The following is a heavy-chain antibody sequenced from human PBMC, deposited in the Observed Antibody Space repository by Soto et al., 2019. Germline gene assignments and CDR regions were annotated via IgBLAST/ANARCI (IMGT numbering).Heavy chain of an antibody. Sequence: ASVKVSCKASGDTFSSYAISWVRQAPGQGLDWMGGIIPFFNTSNYGQKFKGRVTITADESTSTAYMELSSLRSEDTAMYYCARENAYCGNPLAFDSWGQGTLVTVSS. CDR3: ARENAYCGNPLAFDS. CDR1: GDTFSSYA. V-gene: IGHV1-69*13. J-gene: IGHJ4*02. CDR2: IIPFFNTS. D-gene: IGHD1-26*01.